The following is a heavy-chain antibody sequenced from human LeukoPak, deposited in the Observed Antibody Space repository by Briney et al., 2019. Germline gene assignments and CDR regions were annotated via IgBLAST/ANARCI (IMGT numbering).Heavy chain of an antibody. V-gene: IGHV5-51*01. CDR1: YW. Sequence: YWSWVRQPAGKGLEWMGIIYPGDSDTRYSPSFQGQVTISADKSISTAYLQWSSLKASDTAMYYCARRYCSGGNCYYYFDYWGQGTLVTVSS. CDR3: ARRYCSGGNCYYYFDY. CDR2: IYPGDSDT. D-gene: IGHD2-15*01. J-gene: IGHJ4*02.